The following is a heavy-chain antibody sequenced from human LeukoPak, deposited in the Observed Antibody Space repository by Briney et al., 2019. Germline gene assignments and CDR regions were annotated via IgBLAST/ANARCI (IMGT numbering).Heavy chain of an antibody. CDR3: ARVGDGYNQRFDY. CDR2: IYYSGST. J-gene: IGHJ4*02. D-gene: IGHD5-24*01. Sequence: PSETLSLTCTVSGGSISSHYWSWIRQPPGKGLEWIGYIYYSGSTNYNPSLKSRVTISVDTSKNQFSLKLSSVTAADTAVYYCARVGDGYNQRFDYWGQGTLVTVSS. CDR1: GGSISSHY. V-gene: IGHV4-59*11.